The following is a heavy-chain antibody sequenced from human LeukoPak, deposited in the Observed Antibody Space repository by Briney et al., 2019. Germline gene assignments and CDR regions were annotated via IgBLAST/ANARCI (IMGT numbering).Heavy chain of an antibody. CDR3: AREPLDGYPGY. Sequence: GALRLSCTASGFTFSSYSMNWVRQAPGKGLEWVSSISSSSSYIYYADSVKGRFTISRDNAKNSLYLQMNSLRAEDTAVYYCAREPLDGYPGYWGQGTLVTVSS. D-gene: IGHD5-24*01. CDR2: ISSSSSYI. V-gene: IGHV3-21*01. CDR1: GFTFSSYS. J-gene: IGHJ4*02.